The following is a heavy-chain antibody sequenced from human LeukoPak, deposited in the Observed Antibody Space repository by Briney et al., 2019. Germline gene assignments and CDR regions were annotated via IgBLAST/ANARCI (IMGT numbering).Heavy chain of an antibody. CDR2: MNPKSGDT. CDR1: RSTFKTYD. D-gene: IGHD2-8*02. Sequence: GASVKVSCKASRSTFKTYDIIWVRQASGQGLEWMGWMNPKSGDTVCAETFQARVTMTRNISMNTAYMELSNLKSEDTAIYYCARGVLGYYYYYMDLWAKGPRSPSP. V-gene: IGHV1-8*01. CDR3: ARGVLGYYYYYMDL. J-gene: IGHJ6*03.